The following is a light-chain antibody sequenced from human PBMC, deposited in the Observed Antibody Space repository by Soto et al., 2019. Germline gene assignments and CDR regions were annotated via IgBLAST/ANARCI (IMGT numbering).Light chain of an antibody. CDR2: EGT. CDR1: SSDVGSNNF. Sequence: QSALTQPASVSGSPGQSITISCTGTSSDVGSNNFVSWFQQHPGKAPKLMIYEGTYRPSGVSSRFSGSKSGNTASLTISGLQAEDEADYYCSSFTTTNTWVFGGGTKFTVL. V-gene: IGLV2-14*01. J-gene: IGLJ3*02. CDR3: SSFTTTNTWV.